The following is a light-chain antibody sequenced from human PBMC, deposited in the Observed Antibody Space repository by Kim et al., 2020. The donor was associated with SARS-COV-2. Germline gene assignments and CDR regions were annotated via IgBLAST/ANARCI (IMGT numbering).Light chain of an antibody. CDR1: QTIRNYY. CDR2: GAS. Sequence: IVLTQSPATLSLSPGERVTLSCRASQTIRNYYVGWHQQPPGQATRLLIYGASSRTTGAPDRCSGSGSGTDFTLTISRLEPEDSAVYYWQHYDTSPVTFGQGTRLEIK. V-gene: IGKV3-20*01. CDR3: QHYDTSPVT. J-gene: IGKJ5*01.